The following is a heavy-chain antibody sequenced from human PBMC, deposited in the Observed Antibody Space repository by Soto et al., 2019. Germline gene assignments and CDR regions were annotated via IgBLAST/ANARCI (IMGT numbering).Heavy chain of an antibody. D-gene: IGHD3-10*01. CDR3: ARDMVFDY. CDR1: GGSISSYY. J-gene: IGHJ4*02. Sequence: SETLSLTCTVSGGSISSYYWSWIRQPPGKGLEWIGYIYYSGSTNYNPSLKSRVTISVDTSKNQFSLKLSSVTAADTAVYYCARDMVFDYWGQGTLVTVSS. V-gene: IGHV4-59*01. CDR2: IYYSGST.